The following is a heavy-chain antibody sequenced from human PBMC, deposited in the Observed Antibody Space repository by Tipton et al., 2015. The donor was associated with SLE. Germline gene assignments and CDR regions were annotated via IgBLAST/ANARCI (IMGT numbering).Heavy chain of an antibody. D-gene: IGHD3-22*01. CDR3: AGDGSGYYGFDI. J-gene: IGHJ3*02. V-gene: IGHV4-34*01. CDR1: GGSFSGYY. Sequence: TLSLTCAVYGGSFSGYYWSWIRQPPGRGLEWIGEINHSGSTNYNPSLKSRVTLSVDTSKNQFSLKLNSVTAADTAVYYCAGDGSGYYGFDIWGQGAMVTVSS. CDR2: INHSGST.